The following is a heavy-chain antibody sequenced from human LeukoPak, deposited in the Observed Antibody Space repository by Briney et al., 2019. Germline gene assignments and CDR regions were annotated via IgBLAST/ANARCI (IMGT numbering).Heavy chain of an antibody. Sequence: GGSLRLSCAASGFTFSDYYMSWIRQAPGKGLEWVSYISSSGSTIYYADSVKGRFTISRDNSKNTLYLQMNSLRAEDTAVYYCAKDNHPWVKVVFDYWGQGTLVTVSS. J-gene: IGHJ4*02. CDR3: AKDNHPWVKVVFDY. V-gene: IGHV3-11*01. CDR1: GFTFSDYY. CDR2: ISSSGSTI. D-gene: IGHD2-15*01.